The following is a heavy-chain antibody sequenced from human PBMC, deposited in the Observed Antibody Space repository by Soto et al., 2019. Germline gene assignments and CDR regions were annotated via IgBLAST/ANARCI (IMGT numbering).Heavy chain of an antibody. J-gene: IGHJ4*02. CDR2: IYWDDDK. D-gene: IGHD6-6*01. V-gene: IGHV2-5*02. Sequence: GPTLVNPTQTLTLTCTFSGFSLTTNDVGVGWIRQPPGKALEWLAVIYWDDDKRYSPSLKSRLTITKDTSKNQVVLTMTNMDPVDTATYFCAHSRYSISSFDYWGQGTLVTVSS. CDR3: AHSRYSISSFDY. CDR1: GFSLTTNDVG.